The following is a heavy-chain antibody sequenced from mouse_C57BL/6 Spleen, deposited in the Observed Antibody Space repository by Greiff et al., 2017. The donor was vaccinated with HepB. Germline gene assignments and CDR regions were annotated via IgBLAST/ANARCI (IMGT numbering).Heavy chain of an antibody. CDR1: GFSLTSYG. J-gene: IGHJ4*01. Sequence: VHLVESGPGLVAPSQSLSITCTVSGFSLTSYGVHWVRQPPGKGLEWLVVIWSDGSTTYNSALKSRLSISKDNSKSQVFLKMNSLQTDDTAMYYCAREIYYGNFYAMDYWGQGTSVTVSS. CDR3: AREIYYGNFYAMDY. CDR2: IWSDGST. D-gene: IGHD2-1*01. V-gene: IGHV2-6*03.